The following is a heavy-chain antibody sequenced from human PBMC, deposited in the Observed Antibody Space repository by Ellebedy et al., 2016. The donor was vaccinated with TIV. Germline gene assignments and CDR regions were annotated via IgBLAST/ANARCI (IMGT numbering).Heavy chain of an antibody. CDR2: INPNGGSS. CDR1: VYTFTDFY. V-gene: IGHV1-2*02. J-gene: IGHJ4*02. CDR3: ARDLTTFGLLIRTLDY. Sequence: ASVKVSXKASVYTFTDFYLHWVRQAPGQGLEWMGWINPNGGSSNYAQKFQGRVIMTRDTSISTAYMELSSLKSDDTAVYYCARDLTTFGLLIRTLDYWGQGTLVTVSS. D-gene: IGHD3-3*01.